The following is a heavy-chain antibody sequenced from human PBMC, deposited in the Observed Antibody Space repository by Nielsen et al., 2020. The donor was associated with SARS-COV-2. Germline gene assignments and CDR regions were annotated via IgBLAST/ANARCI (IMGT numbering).Heavy chain of an antibody. V-gene: IGHV1-69*13. CDR3: ASYNWNRYYYYYGMDV. CDR2: IIPIFGTA. J-gene: IGHJ6*02. D-gene: IGHD1-1*01. CDR1: GGTFSSYA. Sequence: SVKVSCKASGGTFSSYAISWVRQAPGQGLEWMGGIIPIFGTANYAQKFQGRVTITADESTSTAYMELSSLRSEDTAVYYCASYNWNRYYYYYGMDVWGQGTMVTVSS.